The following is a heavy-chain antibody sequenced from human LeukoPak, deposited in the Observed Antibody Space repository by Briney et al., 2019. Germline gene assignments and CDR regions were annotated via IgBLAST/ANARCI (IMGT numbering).Heavy chain of an antibody. CDR3: ARRGPAYYCSSTSCYIGWFDP. J-gene: IGHJ5*02. Sequence: SVKVSCKASGGTFSSYAISWVRQAPGQGLEWMGGIIPIFGTANYAQKFQGRVTITADESTSTAYMELSSLRSEDTAVYYCARRGPAYYCSSTSCYIGWFDPWGQGTLVTVSS. D-gene: IGHD2-2*02. CDR2: IIPIFGTA. V-gene: IGHV1-69*01. CDR1: GGTFSSYA.